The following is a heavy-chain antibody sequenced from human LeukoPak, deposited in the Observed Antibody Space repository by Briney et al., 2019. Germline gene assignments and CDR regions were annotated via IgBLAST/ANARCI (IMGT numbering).Heavy chain of an antibody. D-gene: IGHD3-22*01. V-gene: IGHV1-46*01. Sequence: GASXXVSCKASGYTFSSYYMHWVRQAPGQGLEWMGIINPSGGSTKYAQKLQGRVTMTRDTSTSTVYMEPSSLRSEDTAVYYCARDDSSGPQVYWGQGTLVTVSS. CDR1: GYTFSSYY. J-gene: IGHJ4*02. CDR3: ARDDSSGPQVY. CDR2: INPSGGST.